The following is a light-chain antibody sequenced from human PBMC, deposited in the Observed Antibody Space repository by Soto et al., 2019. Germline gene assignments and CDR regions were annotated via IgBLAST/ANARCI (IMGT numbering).Light chain of an antibody. CDR1: QSVRSTY. CDR2: GAS. V-gene: IGKV3-20*01. J-gene: IGKJ1*01. CDR3: QQYGSSPQT. Sequence: ETVLTQSPGTLSLSPGERATLSCRASQSVRSTYLAWYQQKPGQAPRLLIYGASSRATGIPDRFSGSGSGTDFTLTISRLEPEDFVVYYCQQYGSSPQTFGQGTKVEIK.